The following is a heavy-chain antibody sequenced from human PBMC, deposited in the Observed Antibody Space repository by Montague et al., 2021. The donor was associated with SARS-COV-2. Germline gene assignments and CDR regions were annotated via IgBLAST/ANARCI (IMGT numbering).Heavy chain of an antibody. D-gene: IGHD3-3*01. Sequence: SETLSLTCTVSGGSISSYYWSWIRQPAGKGLEWIGRIYTSGSTNXNPSLKSRVTMSVDTSKNQFSLKLSSVTAADTAVYYCAREAGITSFGVAPAGYYYYMDVWGKGTTVTVSS. V-gene: IGHV4-4*07. CDR3: AREAGITSFGVAPAGYYYYMDV. CDR1: GGSISSYY. CDR2: IYTSGST. J-gene: IGHJ6*03.